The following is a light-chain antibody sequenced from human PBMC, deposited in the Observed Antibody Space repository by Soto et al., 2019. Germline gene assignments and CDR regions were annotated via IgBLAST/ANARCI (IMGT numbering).Light chain of an antibody. J-gene: IGLJ2*01. CDR2: DVT. CDR1: NSDVGGYNF. Sequence: QSALTQPRSVSGSPGQSVTISCTGTNSDVGGYNFVSWYQQHPGKAPKVMIYDVTKRPSGVPDRFSGSKSGNTASLTISGLQAEDEAEYYCCSYAGTDTLFGGGTQLTVL. CDR3: CSYAGTDTL. V-gene: IGLV2-11*01.